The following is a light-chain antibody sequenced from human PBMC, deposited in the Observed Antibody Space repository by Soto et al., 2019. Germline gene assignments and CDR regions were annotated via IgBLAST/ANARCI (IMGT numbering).Light chain of an antibody. CDR3: QQCYSNPCT. V-gene: IGKV1-39*01. J-gene: IGKJ1*01. Sequence: SPSSLSASVGDRVTIPCRSSQTVSNYLNWYQQKPGKAPKLLIYAASSLQSGVPSGFSGSGSGTDFTLTIGSLQPEDFATYYCQQCYSNPCTFGQGTKVDIK. CDR2: AAS. CDR1: QTVSNY.